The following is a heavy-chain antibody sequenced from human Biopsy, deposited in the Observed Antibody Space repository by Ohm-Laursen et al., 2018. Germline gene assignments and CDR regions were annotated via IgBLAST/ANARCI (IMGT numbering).Heavy chain of an antibody. CDR3: ARDPSGTARAGGMGV. J-gene: IGHJ6*02. CDR1: GFTFSSFS. V-gene: IGHV3-21*01. CDR2: ISETSSHI. Sequence: SLRLSCAAAGFTFSSFSMNWVRQAPGKGLEWISYISETSSHIYDADSVRGRFTVARDIAKNSLYLQLNSLRAEDTAVYYCARDPSGTARAGGMGVWGQGTTVTVSS. D-gene: IGHD6-6*01.